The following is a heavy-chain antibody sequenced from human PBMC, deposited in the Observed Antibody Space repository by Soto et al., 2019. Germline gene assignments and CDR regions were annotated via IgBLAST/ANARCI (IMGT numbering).Heavy chain of an antibody. J-gene: IGHJ5*02. V-gene: IGHV4-39*02. CDR1: GGSIRDTNHY. CDR3: TGRPLSWFDP. Sequence: QLQLQESGPGLVKPSETLSLTCTVSGGSIRDTNHYWGWIRQPPGKGLEWIGSIHYSGSTWYNPSLKSRVSISLDTSRNRFSLDLTSVTAADTAVYYCTGRPLSWFDPWGQGTLVTVSS. CDR2: IHYSGST.